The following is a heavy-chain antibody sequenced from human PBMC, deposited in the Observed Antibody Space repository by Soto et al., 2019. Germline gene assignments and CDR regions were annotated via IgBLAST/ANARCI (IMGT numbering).Heavy chain of an antibody. CDR2: MSWNSGNI. D-gene: IGHD2-15*01. CDR3: AKDIGGEMHAFDI. V-gene: IGHV3-9*01. Sequence: GGSLRLSCVASGFGFGGYAMHWVRQGPGKGLEWVSGMSWNSGNIGYADSVKGRFTISRDNAKNSLYRQMNSLSAEDTALYYCAKDIGGEMHAFDIWGQGTMVTVSS. J-gene: IGHJ3*02. CDR1: GFGFGGYA.